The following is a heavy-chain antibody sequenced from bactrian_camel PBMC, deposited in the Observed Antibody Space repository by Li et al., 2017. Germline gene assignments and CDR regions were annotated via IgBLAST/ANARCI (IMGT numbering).Heavy chain of an antibody. D-gene: IGHD1*01. CDR2: IYTGGGAT. Sequence: HVQLVESGGGSVQAGGSLTLSCAASSYGDSIRCMEWFRHAPGKEREGVAAIYTGGGATYYADSVKGRFTISRDNAKNTVYLQMNSLKPEDSAMYYCAASPRSCGTLDDKRWSFWGQGTQVTV. CDR3: AASPRSCGTLDDKRWSF. V-gene: IGHV3S1*01. CDR1: SYGDSIRC. J-gene: IGHJ4*01.